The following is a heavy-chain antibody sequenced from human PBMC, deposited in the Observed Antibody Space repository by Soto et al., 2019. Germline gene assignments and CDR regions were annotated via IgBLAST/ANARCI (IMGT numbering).Heavy chain of an antibody. CDR3: ARNLFLSTSSIGY. CDR2: IRSSGRSI. D-gene: IGHD2-2*01. V-gene: IGHV3-21*01. CDR1: GFTFSSYI. Sequence: AGGSLRLSCTASGFTFSSYIMHWVRLAPGKGLEWVSSIRSSGRSINYADSVKGRFTVSRDNAKNSLFLQMNSLRVEDTAIYYCARNLFLSTSSIGYWGHGTLVTVSS. J-gene: IGHJ4*01.